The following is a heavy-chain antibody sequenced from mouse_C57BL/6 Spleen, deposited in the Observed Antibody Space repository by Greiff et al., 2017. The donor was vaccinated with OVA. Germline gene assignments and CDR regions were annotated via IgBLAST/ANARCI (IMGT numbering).Heavy chain of an antibody. J-gene: IGHJ4*01. CDR3: ARKDYYVSSAMDY. Sequence: QVQLQQSGPELVRPGVSVKISCKGSGYTFTDYAMHWVKQSHAKSLEWIGVISTYNGDASYNQKFKDKATMTVDKTSSTAYMELVRLTSEDSAFYYCARKDYYVSSAMDYWGQGTSVTVSS. CDR2: ISTYNGDA. CDR1: GYTFTDYA. D-gene: IGHD1-1*01. V-gene: IGHV1-67*01.